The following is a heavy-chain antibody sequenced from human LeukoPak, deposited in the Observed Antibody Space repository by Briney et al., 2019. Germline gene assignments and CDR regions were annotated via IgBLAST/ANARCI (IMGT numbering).Heavy chain of an antibody. Sequence: GESLKISCKGSGCSFTSYWIGWGRQMPGKGLEWMGIIYPGDSDTRYSPSFQGQVTISVDKSISTAYLQWSSLKASDTAMYYCARHSSQDIVVVPAAWWIDYWGQGTLVTVSS. D-gene: IGHD2-2*01. CDR1: GCSFTSYW. CDR2: IYPGDSDT. V-gene: IGHV5-51*01. CDR3: ARHSSQDIVVVPAAWWIDY. J-gene: IGHJ4*02.